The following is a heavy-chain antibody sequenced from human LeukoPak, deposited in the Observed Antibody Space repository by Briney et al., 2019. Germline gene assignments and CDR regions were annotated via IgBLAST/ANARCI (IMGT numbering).Heavy chain of an antibody. V-gene: IGHV4-39*01. D-gene: IGHD2-15*01. CDR2: IYYSGST. CDR3: AGVVVAAKGAWCDP. J-gene: IGHJ5*02. Sequence: PSETLSLACTVSGGSISSSSYDWGWIRQPPGKGLEWIGSIYYSGSTYYNPSLKSRVTISVDTSKNQFSLKLSSVTAADTAVYYCAGVVVAAKGAWCDPWGQGTLVTVSS. CDR1: GGSISSSSYD.